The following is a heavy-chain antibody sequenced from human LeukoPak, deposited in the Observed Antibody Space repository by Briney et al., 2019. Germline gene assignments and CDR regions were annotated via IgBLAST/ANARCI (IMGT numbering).Heavy chain of an antibody. V-gene: IGHV3-23*01. CDR1: VFIFRNYA. CDR2: ISESGAGT. D-gene: IGHD6-13*01. CDR3: AKINNIAAAGTFDY. J-gene: IGHJ4*02. Sequence: GVSLTLSCAASVFIFRNYAMSWARQARGKGLEGVSAISESGAGTYYADSVKGRFTISRDNSKNTLYLQMNSLRAEDTAIYYCAKINNIAAAGTFDYWGQGTLVTVSS.